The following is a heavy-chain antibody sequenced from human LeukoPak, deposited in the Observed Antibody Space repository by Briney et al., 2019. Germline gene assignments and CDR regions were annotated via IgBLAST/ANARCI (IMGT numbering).Heavy chain of an antibody. CDR2: MWYDGSNK. CDR3: ARDRSEYSSSWYGY. V-gene: IGHV3-33*01. D-gene: IGHD6-13*01. J-gene: IGHJ4*02. Sequence: GGSLRLSCAASGFTFSSYGMHWVRQAPGKGLEWVAVMWYDGSNKYYADSVKGRFTISRDNSKNTLYLQMNSLRAEDTAVYYCARDRSEYSSSWYGYWGQGTLVTVSS. CDR1: GFTFSSYG.